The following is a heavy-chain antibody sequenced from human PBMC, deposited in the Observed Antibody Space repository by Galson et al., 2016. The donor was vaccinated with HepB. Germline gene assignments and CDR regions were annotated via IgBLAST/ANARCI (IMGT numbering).Heavy chain of an antibody. V-gene: IGHV4-61*02. CDR1: GGSISSGSYY. CDR2: VYSSGST. J-gene: IGHJ3*02. CDR3: ARDTYYFWDGFTSYAFDI. D-gene: IGHD3-3*01. Sequence: TLSLTCTVSGGSISSGSYYWSWIRQPAGKGLEWIGRVYSSGSTNYNPSLKSRATISVDPSKNQFSLRLSSVTAADTALYYCARDTYYFWDGFTSYAFDIWGQGRMVTVSS.